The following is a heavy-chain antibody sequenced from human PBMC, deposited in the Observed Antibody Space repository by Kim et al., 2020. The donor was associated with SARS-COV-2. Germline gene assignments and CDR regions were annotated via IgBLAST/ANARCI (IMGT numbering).Heavy chain of an antibody. CDR3: AKRAVAGDYFYYGMDV. CDR2: ISTSSTYI. J-gene: IGHJ6*02. CDR1: GFTFSSYS. V-gene: IGHV3-21*01. D-gene: IGHD6-19*01. Sequence: GGSLRLSCAASGFTFSSYSMNWVRQAPGKGLEWVSSISTSSTYIYYADSVKGRFTISRDNAKNSLYLQMNSLRAEDTAVYYCAKRAVAGDYFYYGMDVWGQGTTVTVSS.